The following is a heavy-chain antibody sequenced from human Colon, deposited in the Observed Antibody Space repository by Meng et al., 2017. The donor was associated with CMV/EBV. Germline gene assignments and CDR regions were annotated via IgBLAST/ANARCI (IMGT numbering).Heavy chain of an antibody. D-gene: IGHD3-3*01. CDR1: GYTFTGYL. CDR2: INPYSGDT. V-gene: IGHV1-2*02. CDR3: GTFGGDFDY. Sequence: VPLMQSGAEMREPGASVKVSCKASGYTFTGYLIHWGRQAPGQGLEWMGWINPYSGDTIYAQKFEVGVTMTRDASITTAYLELSSLKSDDTAVYYCGTFGGDFDYWGQGTLVTVSS. J-gene: IGHJ4*02.